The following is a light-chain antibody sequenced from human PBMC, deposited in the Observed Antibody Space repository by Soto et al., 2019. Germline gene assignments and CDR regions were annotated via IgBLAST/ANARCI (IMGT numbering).Light chain of an antibody. V-gene: IGKV1-13*02. CDR3: QQYYSYPWT. CDR2: AAS. Sequence: ALPFAPAPSSLSASVGERVPIPCRASQDIGIYLAWYQQKPGKAPNLMIYAASSLQRGVPSRFSGSGPGTDFTLTISCLQSEDFATYYCQQYYSYPWTFGQGTKVDI. J-gene: IGKJ1*01. CDR1: QDIGIY.